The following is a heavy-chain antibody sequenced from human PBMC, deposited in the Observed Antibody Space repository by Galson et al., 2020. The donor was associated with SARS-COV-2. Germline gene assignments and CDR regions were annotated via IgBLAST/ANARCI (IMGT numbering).Heavy chain of an antibody. D-gene: IGHD2-15*01. Sequence: GESLKISCKVSGYTLTELSMHWVRQAPGKGPEWMGGFDPEDGETIYAQKFQGRVTIIEDTSTDTAYMELSSLRSEDTAVYYCATVIPYCSGGSCYFPPSFDYWGQGTLVTVSS. CDR1: GYTLTELS. CDR3: ATVIPYCSGGSCYFPPSFDY. CDR2: FDPEDGET. V-gene: IGHV1-24*01. J-gene: IGHJ4*02.